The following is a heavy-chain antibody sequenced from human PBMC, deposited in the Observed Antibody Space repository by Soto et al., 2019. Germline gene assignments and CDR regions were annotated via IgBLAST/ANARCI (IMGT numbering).Heavy chain of an antibody. CDR1: GFTFSSYA. J-gene: IGHJ4*02. D-gene: IGHD2-21*02. CDR2: ISGSGGST. CDR3: AKDQLAYCGGDCSDFDY. V-gene: IGHV3-23*01. Sequence: PGGSLRLSCAASGFTFSSYAMSWVRQAPGKGLEWVSAISGSGGSTYYADSVEGRFTISRDNSKNTLYLQMNSLRAEDTAVYYCAKDQLAYCGGDCSDFDYWGQGTLVTVSS.